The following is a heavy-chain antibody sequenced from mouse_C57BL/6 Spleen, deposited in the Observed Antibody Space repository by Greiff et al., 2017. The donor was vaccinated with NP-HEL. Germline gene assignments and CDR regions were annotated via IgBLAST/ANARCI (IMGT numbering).Heavy chain of an antibody. CDR2: IRTKANGSTT. J-gene: IGHJ2*01. CDR1: GFTFTDYY. CDR3: ARSGTDYFDY. Sequence: EVKLMESGGGLVQPGGSLSLSCAASGFTFTDYYMTWVRQPPGKALEWFGFIRTKANGSTTDYSASVKGRFTISRDNSQSILYLQMNAQRAEDSATYYCARSGTDYFDYWGQGTTRTVSS. D-gene: IGHD3-3*01. V-gene: IGHV7-3*01.